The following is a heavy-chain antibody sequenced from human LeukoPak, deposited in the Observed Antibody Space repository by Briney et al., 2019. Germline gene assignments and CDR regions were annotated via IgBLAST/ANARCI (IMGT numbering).Heavy chain of an antibody. J-gene: IGHJ6*03. CDR3: ARAVSGSYPSDYYYMDV. CDR1: GGSISSYY. Sequence: PSETLSLTCTVSGGSISSYYWSWIRQPPGKGLEWIGYIYYSGSTNYNPSLKSRVTISVDTSKNQFSLKLSSVTAADTAVYYCARAVSGSYPSDYYYMDVWGKGTTVTISS. V-gene: IGHV4-59*01. D-gene: IGHD1-26*01. CDR2: IYYSGST.